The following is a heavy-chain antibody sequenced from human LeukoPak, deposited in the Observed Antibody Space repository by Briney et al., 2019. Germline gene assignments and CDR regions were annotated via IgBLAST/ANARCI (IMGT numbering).Heavy chain of an antibody. Sequence: PSETLSLTCTVSGDSMNTYYWSWIRQAPGKGLEWIGYIFYSGSTDYNPSLKSRVTISLDTSRNQFSQRLSSVTTADTAVYYCARISIYNTNRLISYFMDVWGKGTTVTVSS. J-gene: IGHJ6*03. CDR3: ARISIYNTNRLISYFMDV. V-gene: IGHV4-59*01. CDR1: GDSMNTYY. D-gene: IGHD1-14*01. CDR2: IFYSGST.